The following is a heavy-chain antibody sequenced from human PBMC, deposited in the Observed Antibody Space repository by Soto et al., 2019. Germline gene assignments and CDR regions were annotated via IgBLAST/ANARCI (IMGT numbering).Heavy chain of an antibody. V-gene: IGHV1-69*13. CDR2: IIPIFGTA. D-gene: IGHD2-2*01. Sequence: VASVKVSCKASGGTFSSYAISWVRQAPGQGLEWMGGIIPIFGTANYAQKFQGRVTITADESTSTAYMELSSLRSEDTAVYYCARGVTIVVVPAAIHYYGMDVWGQGTTVTVS. CDR3: ARGVTIVVVPAAIHYYGMDV. CDR1: GGTFSSYA. J-gene: IGHJ6*02.